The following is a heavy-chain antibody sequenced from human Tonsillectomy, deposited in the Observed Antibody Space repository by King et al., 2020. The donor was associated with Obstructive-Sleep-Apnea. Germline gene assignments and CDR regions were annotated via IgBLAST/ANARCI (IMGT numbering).Heavy chain of an antibody. D-gene: IGHD2/OR15-2a*01. V-gene: IGHV3-30*04. CDR3: GRFDDRTSGTFYPYYSGMDV. CDR2: MSSDVSDK. J-gene: IGHJ6*02. CDR1: GFTFSNYV. Sequence: QLVQSGGGVVQPGRSLRLSCAASGFTFSNYVMYWVRQAPGKGREWVALMSSDVSDKYYADSVMGRFTISRDTSKNTLFLQMKSLRTEDTAVFCWGRFDDRTSGTFYPYYSGMDVWGQGTTVTVSS.